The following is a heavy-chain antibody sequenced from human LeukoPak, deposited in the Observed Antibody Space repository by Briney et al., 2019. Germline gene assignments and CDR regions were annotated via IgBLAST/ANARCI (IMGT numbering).Heavy chain of an antibody. CDR3: ATDGILPLNYYGSGSYYKPFDY. J-gene: IGHJ4*02. CDR2: FDPEDGET. D-gene: IGHD3-10*01. CDR1: GYTLTELS. V-gene: IGHV1-24*01. Sequence: ASVKVSCKVSGYTLTELSMHWVRQAPGKGFEWMGGFDPEDGETIYAQKFQGRVTMTEDTSTDTAYMELSSLRSGDTAVYYCATDGILPLNYYGSGSYYKPFDYWGQGTLVTVSS.